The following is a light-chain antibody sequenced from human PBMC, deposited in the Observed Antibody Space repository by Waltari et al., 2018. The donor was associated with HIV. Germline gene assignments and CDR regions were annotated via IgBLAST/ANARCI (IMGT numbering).Light chain of an antibody. J-gene: IGKJ4*01. Sequence: DTQMTQSPSSLSASVGDRVTLTCRASQGISNYLDWDQQKPGEVPKLLIYAASTLQSGVPSRFSGSGSGTDFTLTISSLQPEDVATYYCQKYSSVLGLTFGGGTKVEIK. CDR1: QGISNY. CDR2: AAS. V-gene: IGKV1-27*01. CDR3: QKYSSVLGLT.